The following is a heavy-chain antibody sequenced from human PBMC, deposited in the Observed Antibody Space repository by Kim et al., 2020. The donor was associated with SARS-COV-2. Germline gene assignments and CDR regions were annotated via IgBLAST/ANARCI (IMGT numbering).Heavy chain of an antibody. J-gene: IGHJ6*02. Sequence: GGSLRLSCTASGFSIGSHWLSWVRQAPGKGLEWVAHISQDGSDKDYVDSVKGRFTISRDNSQNSMSLQMTSLRADDTAIYYCARGHYGLGVWGQGTTVTVSS. CDR2: ISQDGSDK. V-gene: IGHV3-7*03. CDR1: GFSIGSHW. CDR3: ARGHYGLGV.